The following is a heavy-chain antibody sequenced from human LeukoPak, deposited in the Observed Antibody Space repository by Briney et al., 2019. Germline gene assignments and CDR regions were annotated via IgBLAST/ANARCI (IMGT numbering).Heavy chain of an antibody. Sequence: GGSLRLSCAASGFTFSSYSMNWVRQAPGKGLEWVSSISSSSSYIYYADSVKGRFTISRDNAKNSLYLQMNSLRAEDTAVYYCAGGKLWAAAGTLSLDYWGQGTLVTVSS. CDR2: ISSSSSYI. J-gene: IGHJ4*02. V-gene: IGHV3-21*01. CDR3: AGGKLWAAAGTLSLDY. D-gene: IGHD6-13*01. CDR1: GFTFSSYS.